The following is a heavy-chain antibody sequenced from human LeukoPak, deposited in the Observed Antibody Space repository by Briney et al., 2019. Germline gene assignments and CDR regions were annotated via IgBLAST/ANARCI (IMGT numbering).Heavy chain of an antibody. V-gene: IGHV3-30*18. CDR2: ISYNGINE. Sequence: AGGSLRLSCAASGFSFSDYNMHCVRQAPGKGLEWMAVISYNGINEYYADSVKGRFTISRDNSKSTLLLQMNSLRAEDTAVYYCAKVRWDNSGWYYLDSWGQGTLVTVSS. D-gene: IGHD6-19*01. J-gene: IGHJ4*02. CDR1: GFSFSDYN. CDR3: AKVRWDNSGWYYLDS.